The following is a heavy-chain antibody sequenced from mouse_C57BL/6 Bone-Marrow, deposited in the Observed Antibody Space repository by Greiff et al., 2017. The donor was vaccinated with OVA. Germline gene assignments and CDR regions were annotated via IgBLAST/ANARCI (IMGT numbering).Heavy chain of an antibody. J-gene: IGHJ3*01. Sequence: VQLQQSGAELARSGASVKLSCKASGYTFTSYGISWVKQRTGQGLEWIGEIYPRSGNTYYNEKFKGKATLTADKSSSTAYMELRSLTSEDSAVYFCASMPSPYYGYFAYWGQGTLVTVSA. D-gene: IGHD2-9*01. V-gene: IGHV1-81*01. CDR2: IYPRSGNT. CDR1: GYTFTSYG. CDR3: ASMPSPYYGYFAY.